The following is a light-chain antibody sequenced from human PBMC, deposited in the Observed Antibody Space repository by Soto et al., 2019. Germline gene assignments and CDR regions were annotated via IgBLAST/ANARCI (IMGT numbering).Light chain of an antibody. V-gene: IGLV2-14*01. CDR2: EVS. J-gene: IGLJ3*02. CDR1: SSDIGGYNY. Sequence: QSVLTQPASVSGSPGQSITISCTGTSSDIGGYNYVSWYQQHPGKAPKVMIYEVSNRPSGVSDRFSGSKSGNSASLTISGLQAEDESDYYCTSYTTNSTLVFGRGTKLTVL. CDR3: TSYTTNSTLV.